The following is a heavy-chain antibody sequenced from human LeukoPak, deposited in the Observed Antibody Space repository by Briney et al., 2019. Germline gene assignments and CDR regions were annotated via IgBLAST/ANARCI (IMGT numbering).Heavy chain of an antibody. CDR1: GFTFSSYA. Sequence: RPGGSLRLSCAASGFTFSSYAMSWVRQAPGKGLEWVSAISGSGGSTYYADSVKGRFTISRDNSTTTLYLQMNSLRAEDTAVYYCAKDQYSSGLDAFDIWGQGTMVTVSS. CDR2: ISGSGGST. V-gene: IGHV3-23*01. J-gene: IGHJ3*02. D-gene: IGHD6-19*01. CDR3: AKDQYSSGLDAFDI.